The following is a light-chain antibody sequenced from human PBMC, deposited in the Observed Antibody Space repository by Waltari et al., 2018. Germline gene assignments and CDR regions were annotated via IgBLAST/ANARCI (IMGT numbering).Light chain of an antibody. V-gene: IGKV3-11*01. J-gene: IGKJ2*01. CDR1: QSVSSY. Sequence: EIVLTQSQATLYLSPGESDTLYCRSSQSVSSYLVWYQQKPGQAPRLLIYDASNRATGIPARFSGSGSGTDCTLTISSLEPEDFAVYYCQQRSNWPPYMYTFGQGTKLEIK. CDR2: DAS. CDR3: QQRSNWPPYMYT.